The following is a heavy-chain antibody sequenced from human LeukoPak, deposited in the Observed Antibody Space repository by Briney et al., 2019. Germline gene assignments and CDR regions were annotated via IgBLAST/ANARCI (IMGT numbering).Heavy chain of an antibody. CDR1: GFTFSNYW. CDR3: ARDIGDCSSLSCYDQYYYMDV. J-gene: IGHJ6*03. CDR2: IKQDGSEK. V-gene: IGHV3-7*01. D-gene: IGHD2-2*01. Sequence: GGSLRLSCAANGFTFSNYWMAWVRQAPGKGLEWVANIKQDGSEKYYVDSATGRFTISRDNTKSSLYLQMNSLRAEDTAVYYCARDIGDCSSLSCYDQYYYMDVWGKGTTVTVSS.